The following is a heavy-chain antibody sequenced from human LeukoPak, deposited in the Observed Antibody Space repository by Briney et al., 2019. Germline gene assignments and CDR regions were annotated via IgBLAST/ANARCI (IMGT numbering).Heavy chain of an antibody. CDR3: ASGRDGYNPALFDY. CDR1: GGSISSYY. V-gene: IGHV4-59*01. D-gene: IGHD5-24*01. Sequence: PSETLSLTCTVSGGSISSYYWSWIRQPPGKGLEWIGYIYYSGSTNYNPSLESRVTISVDTSKNQFSLKLSSVTAADTAVYYCASGRDGYNPALFDYWGQGTLVTVSS. CDR2: IYYSGST. J-gene: IGHJ4*02.